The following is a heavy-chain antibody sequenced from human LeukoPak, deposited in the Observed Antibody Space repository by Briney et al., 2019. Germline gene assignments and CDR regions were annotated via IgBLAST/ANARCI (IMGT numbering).Heavy chain of an antibody. CDR1: GGSFSGHY. J-gene: IGHJ4*02. V-gene: IGHV4-34*01. CDR3: ARDGRFPPEVLPRYFDY. D-gene: IGHD1-26*01. CDR2: INHSGST. Sequence: PSETLSLTCAVYGGSFSGHYWNWIRQPPGKGLEWIGEINHSGSTNYNPSLKSRLTISVETSKNQFSLKLRSVTAADTAVYYCARDGRFPPEVLPRYFDYWGQGTLVTASS.